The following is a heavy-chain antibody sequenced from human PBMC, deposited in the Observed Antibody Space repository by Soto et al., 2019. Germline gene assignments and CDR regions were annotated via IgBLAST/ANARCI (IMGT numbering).Heavy chain of an antibody. J-gene: IGHJ6*02. CDR3: ARALGYCSSTSCPYYYYGMDV. CDR1: GYTFTSYY. CDR2: INPSGGST. Sequence: ASVKVSCKASGYTFTSYYMHWVRQAPGQGLEWMGIINPSGGSTSYAQKFQGRVTMTRDTSTSTVYMELSSLRSEDTAVYYCARALGYCSSTSCPYYYYGMDVWGQGNTVTVAS. D-gene: IGHD2-2*01. V-gene: IGHV1-46*01.